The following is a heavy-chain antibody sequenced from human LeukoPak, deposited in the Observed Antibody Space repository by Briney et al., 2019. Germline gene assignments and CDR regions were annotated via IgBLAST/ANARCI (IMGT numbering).Heavy chain of an antibody. CDR1: GGTFSSYA. CDR2: IIPVFGTA. CDR3: ARDRVVGLGFDNAFDI. J-gene: IGHJ3*02. V-gene: IGHV1-69*01. Sequence: SVKVSCKTSGGTFSSYAISWVRQAPGQGLEWMGGIIPVFGTANYAQKFQGRVTITADESTSTTYMELNSLRSEDTAVYYCARDRVVGLGFDNAFDIWGHGTMVTVSS. D-gene: IGHD2-15*01.